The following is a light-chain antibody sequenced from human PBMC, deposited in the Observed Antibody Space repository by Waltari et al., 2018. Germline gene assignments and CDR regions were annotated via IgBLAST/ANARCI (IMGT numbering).Light chain of an antibody. V-gene: IGLV2-8*01. CDR3: TSYASSNSVV. J-gene: IGLJ2*01. CDR2: EVS. Sequence: QSALTQPPSASGSPGQSVTISCTGTSSDVGVYNYVSWYQQHPGKAPKPMSYEVSKRPAVVPDRFSGSKSGNTASLTASGRQAEEEADDCCTSYASSNSVVFGGATKLTV. CDR1: SSDVGVYNY.